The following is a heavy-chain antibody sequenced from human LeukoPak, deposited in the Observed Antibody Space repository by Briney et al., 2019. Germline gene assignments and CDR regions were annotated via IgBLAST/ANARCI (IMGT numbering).Heavy chain of an antibody. CDR3: AREAKYGDYGNFDY. J-gene: IGHJ4*02. D-gene: IGHD4-17*01. CDR1: GFTFSSYS. CDR2: ISSSSSYI. Sequence: GGSLRLSCAASGFTFSSYSMNWVRQAPGKGLEWVSYISSSSSYIYYADSVKGRFTISRDNAKNSLYLQMNSLRAEDTAVYYCAREAKYGDYGNFDYWGQGTLVTVSS. V-gene: IGHV3-21*05.